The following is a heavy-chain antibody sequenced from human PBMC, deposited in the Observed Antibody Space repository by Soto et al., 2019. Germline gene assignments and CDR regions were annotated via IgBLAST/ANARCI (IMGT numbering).Heavy chain of an antibody. J-gene: IGHJ5*02. CDR1: GFTVSSNY. D-gene: IGHD6-13*01. Sequence: PGGSLRLSCAASGFTVSSNYMSWVRQAPGKGLEWVSVIYSGGSTYYADSVKGRFTVSRDNSKNTLYLQMNSLRAEDTAVYYCARGRGIKSSSWTAGGYNWFDPWGQGTLVTVSS. V-gene: IGHV3-66*01. CDR3: ARGRGIKSSSWTAGGYNWFDP. CDR2: IYSGGST.